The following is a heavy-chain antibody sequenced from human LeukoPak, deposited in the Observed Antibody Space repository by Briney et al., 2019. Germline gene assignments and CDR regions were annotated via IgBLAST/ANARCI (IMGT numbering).Heavy chain of an antibody. Sequence: GGSLRLSWAASGFNLGSYSITWVRQAPGKGLEWVSVISADSATTFYADSVKGRFTISRDNAKNTVFLQMSSLRAEDTALYYCARKSASGNYPLDYWGQGTLVTVSS. CDR2: ISADSATT. V-gene: IGHV3-23*01. CDR1: GFNLGSYS. J-gene: IGHJ4*02. CDR3: ARKSASGNYPLDY. D-gene: IGHD3-10*01.